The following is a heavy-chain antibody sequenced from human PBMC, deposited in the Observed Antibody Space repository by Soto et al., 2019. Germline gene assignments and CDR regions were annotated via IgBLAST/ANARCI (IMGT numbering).Heavy chain of an antibody. CDR3: AAFELDPSVAGPDY. CDR2: IDTRSTTI. Sequence: GGSLRLSCEASEFTFSSYGMNWVRQAPGKGLEWVSYIDTRSTTIYYADSVRGRFTVSRDNARKSLYLQMNSLRDDDTAVYYCAAFELDPSVAGPDYWGQGTLVTVSS. J-gene: IGHJ4*02. CDR1: EFTFSSYG. V-gene: IGHV3-48*02. D-gene: IGHD6-19*01.